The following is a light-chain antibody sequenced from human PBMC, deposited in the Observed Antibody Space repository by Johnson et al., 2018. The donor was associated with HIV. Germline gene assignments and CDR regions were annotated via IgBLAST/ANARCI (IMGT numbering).Light chain of an antibody. CDR1: SSNIGNNY. V-gene: IGLV1-51*01. Sequence: QSILTQPPSVSAAPGQKVTISCSGSSSNIGNNYVSWYQQLPGTAPKLLIYDNNKRPSGIPDRFSASKSATTATLGITGLQTGDEAHYYCGSSDRSLCAGGFIGTRT. CDR3: GSSDRSLCAGGF. J-gene: IGLJ1*01. CDR2: DNN.